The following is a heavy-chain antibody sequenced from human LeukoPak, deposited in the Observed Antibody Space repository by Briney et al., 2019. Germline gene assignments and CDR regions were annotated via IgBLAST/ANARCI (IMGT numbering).Heavy chain of an antibody. D-gene: IGHD3-22*01. Sequence: ASVKVSCKASGYTFTRYGISWVRQAPGQGLEWMGWISAYNGNTNYAQKLQGRVTMTTDTSTSTAYMELRSLRSDDTAVYYCARDQFQPYYYDSSGYLDAFDIWGQGTMVTVSS. CDR1: GYTFTRYG. V-gene: IGHV1-18*01. J-gene: IGHJ3*02. CDR3: ARDQFQPYYYDSSGYLDAFDI. CDR2: ISAYNGNT.